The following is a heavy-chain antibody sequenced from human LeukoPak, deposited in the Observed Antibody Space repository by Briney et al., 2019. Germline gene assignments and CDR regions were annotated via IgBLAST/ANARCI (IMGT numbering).Heavy chain of an antibody. CDR2: IGGSGGFIT. D-gene: IGHD3-22*01. V-gene: IGHV3-48*03. Sequence: GGTLRLSCAASGFTFSSHGMNWVRQAPGKGLEWVSGIGGSGGFITYYADSVKGRFTISRDNAKNSLYLQMNSLRAEDTAVYYCARETGPITMTFGRVYWFDPWGQGTLVTVSS. CDR3: ARETGPITMTFGRVYWFDP. J-gene: IGHJ5*02. CDR1: GFTFSSHG.